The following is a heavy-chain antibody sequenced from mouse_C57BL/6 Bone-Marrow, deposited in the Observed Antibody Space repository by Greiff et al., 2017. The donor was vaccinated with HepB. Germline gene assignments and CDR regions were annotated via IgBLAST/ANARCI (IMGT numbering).Heavy chain of an antibody. CDR1: GYTFTSYW. V-gene: IGHV1-64*01. Sequence: QVQLQQPGAELVKPGASVKLSCKASGYTFTSYWMHWVKQRPGQGLEWIGMIHPNSGSTNYNEKFKSKATLTVDKSSSTAYMQLSSLSSEDSAVYYWARSSYDYDVDSFAYWGQGTLVTVSA. CDR2: IHPNSGST. J-gene: IGHJ3*01. CDR3: ARSSYDYDVDSFAY. D-gene: IGHD2-4*01.